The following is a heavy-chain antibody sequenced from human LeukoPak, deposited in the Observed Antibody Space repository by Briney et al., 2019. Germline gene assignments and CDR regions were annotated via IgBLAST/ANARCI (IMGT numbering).Heavy chain of an antibody. CDR1: GYTFTSYY. J-gene: IGHJ4*02. D-gene: IGHD3-10*01. V-gene: IGHV1-46*01. CDR3: ARDGLYYGSGSYLFDY. CDR2: INPSGGST. Sequence: GASVKVSCKASGYTFTSYYMHWVRQAPGQGLEWLGIINPSGGSTSYAQKFQGRVTMTRDTSTSTAYMELRSLRSDDTAVYYCARDGLYYGSGSYLFDYWGQGTLVTVSS.